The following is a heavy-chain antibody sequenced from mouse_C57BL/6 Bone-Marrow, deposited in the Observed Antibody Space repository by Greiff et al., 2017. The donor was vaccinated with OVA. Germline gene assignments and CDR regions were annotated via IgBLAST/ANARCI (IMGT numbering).Heavy chain of an antibody. D-gene: IGHD6-1*01. J-gene: IGHJ2*01. CDR3: ASGGRLADY. Sequence: VQLQQSGAELVRPGASVKLSCKASGYTFTDYYINWVKQRPGQGLEWIARIYPGSGNTYYNEKFKGKATLTAEKSSSTAYMQLSSLTSEDSAVYFCASGGRLADYWGQGTTLTVSS. CDR2: IYPGSGNT. V-gene: IGHV1-76*01. CDR1: GYTFTDYY.